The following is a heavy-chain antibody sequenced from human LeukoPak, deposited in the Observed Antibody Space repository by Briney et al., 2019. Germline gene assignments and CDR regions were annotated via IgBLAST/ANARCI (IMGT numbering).Heavy chain of an antibody. V-gene: IGHV3-23*01. D-gene: IGHD4-17*01. Sequence: PGGSLRLSCAASGFTFSSYAMSWVRQAPGKGLEWVSAISGSGGSTYYADPVKGRFTISRDNSKNTLYLQMNSLRAEDTAVYYCAKDVGDYGTYYFDYWGQGTLVTVSS. J-gene: IGHJ4*02. CDR3: AKDVGDYGTYYFDY. CDR1: GFTFSSYA. CDR2: ISGSGGST.